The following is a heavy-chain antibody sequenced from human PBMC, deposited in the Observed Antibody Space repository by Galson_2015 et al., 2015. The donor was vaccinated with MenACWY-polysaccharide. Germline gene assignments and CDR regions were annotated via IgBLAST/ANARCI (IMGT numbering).Heavy chain of an antibody. Sequence: SLRLSCAASGFTFSSYSMNWVRQAPGKGLEWVSSISSSSGYIYYADSVKGRFTISRDNAKNSPYLQMNSLRAEDTAVYYCARVPSGSHGPGSYWGQGTLVTVSS. V-gene: IGHV3-21*01. CDR1: GFTFSSYS. D-gene: IGHD1-26*01. J-gene: IGHJ4*02. CDR3: ARVPSGSHGPGSY. CDR2: ISSSSGYI.